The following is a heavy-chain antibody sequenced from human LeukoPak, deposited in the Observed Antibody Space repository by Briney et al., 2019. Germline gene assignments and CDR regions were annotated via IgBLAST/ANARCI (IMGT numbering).Heavy chain of an antibody. CDR1: GYTFTGYY. D-gene: IGHD2-2*01. V-gene: IGHV1-2*02. CDR2: INPNSGGT. Sequence: ASVKVSCKASGYTFTGYYVHWVRQAPGQGLEWMGWINPNSGGTNYAQKFQGRVTMTRDTSISTAYMELSRLRSDDTAVYYCARGGGGYCSSTSCQGLPAFDIWGQGTMVTVSS. J-gene: IGHJ3*02. CDR3: ARGGGGYCSSTSCQGLPAFDI.